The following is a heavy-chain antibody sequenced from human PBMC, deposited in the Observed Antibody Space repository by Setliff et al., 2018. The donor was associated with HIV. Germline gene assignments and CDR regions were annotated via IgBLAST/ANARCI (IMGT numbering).Heavy chain of an antibody. Sequence: ASVKVSCKTSGYTFSDYYMHWVRQAPGQGLEWMGWINPKSGDTHYAQKLQGRVTMTTDTSTSTAYMELRSLRSDDTAMYYCARKYTGGPLDYWGQGTLVTVSS. CDR3: ARKYTGGPLDY. CDR2: INPKSGDT. D-gene: IGHD6-19*01. V-gene: IGHV1-2*02. CDR1: GYTFSDYY. J-gene: IGHJ4*02.